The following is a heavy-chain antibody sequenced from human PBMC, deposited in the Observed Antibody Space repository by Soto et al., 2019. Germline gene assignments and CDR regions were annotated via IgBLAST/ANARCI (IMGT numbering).Heavy chain of an antibody. CDR2: ISGSGGTR. CDR3: ARDPPNFYYYGMDV. J-gene: IGHJ6*02. Sequence: SCAASGLTFSRYAMNWVRQAPGKGLEWVSVISGSGGTRYYADSVKGRFTISRDNSKGILYLQMSSLRDEDPAVYYCARDPPNFYYYGMDVWGQGTTVTVSS. CDR1: GLTFSRYA. V-gene: IGHV3-23*01.